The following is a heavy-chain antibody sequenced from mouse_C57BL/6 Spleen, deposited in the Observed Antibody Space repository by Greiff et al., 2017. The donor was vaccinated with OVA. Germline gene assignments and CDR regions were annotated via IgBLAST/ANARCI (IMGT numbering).Heavy chain of an antibody. CDR1: GYAFTNYL. V-gene: IGHV1-54*01. Sequence: QVQLQQSGAELVRPGTSVKVSCKASGYAFTNYLIEWVKQRPGQGLEWIGVINPGSGGTKYNEKFKGKATLTADKSSSTAYMQLSSLTSEDSAVYFCARGYYDYALDYWGQGTTLTVSS. D-gene: IGHD2-4*01. CDR3: ARGYYDYALDY. J-gene: IGHJ2*01. CDR2: INPGSGGT.